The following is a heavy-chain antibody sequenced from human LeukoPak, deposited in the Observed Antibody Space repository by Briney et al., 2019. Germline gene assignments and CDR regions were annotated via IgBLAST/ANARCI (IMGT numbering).Heavy chain of an antibody. CDR1: GFTFSSYW. Sequence: PGGSLRLSCAASGFTFSSYWMHWVRQAPGKGLVWVSRINSDGSSTSYADSVKGRFTISRDNAKNTLYLQMNSLRAEDTAVYYCARGGGAIAAAGTGEDWFDPWGQGTLVTVSS. J-gene: IGHJ5*02. CDR2: INSDGSST. V-gene: IGHV3-74*01. CDR3: ARGGGAIAAAGTGEDWFDP. D-gene: IGHD6-13*01.